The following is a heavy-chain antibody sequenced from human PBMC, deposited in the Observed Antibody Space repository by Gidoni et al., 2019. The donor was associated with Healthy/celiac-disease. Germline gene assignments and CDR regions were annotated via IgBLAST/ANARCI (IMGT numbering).Heavy chain of an antibody. CDR2: INPNSGGT. Sequence: QVQLVQSGAEVKKPGASVKVSCKASGYTFTGYYLHWVRQAPGQGLEWMGWINPNSGGTNYAQKFQGWVTMTRDTSISTTYMELSRLRSDDTAVYYCARDGMFVATMDGSPLFDYWGQGTLVTVSS. CDR1: GYTFTGYY. V-gene: IGHV1-2*04. CDR3: ARDGMFVATMDGSPLFDY. D-gene: IGHD5-12*01. J-gene: IGHJ4*02.